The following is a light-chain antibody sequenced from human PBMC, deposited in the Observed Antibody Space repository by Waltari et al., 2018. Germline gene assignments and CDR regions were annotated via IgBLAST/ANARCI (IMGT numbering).Light chain of an antibody. CDR2: DVS. Sequence: QSALTQPDSVSGSPGQSITIPCTATSSDVGGFKYVPWYQQYPGKAPKVIIYDVSSRPSGVSNRFSGSKSGNSASLTISGLQAEDEADYYCSAFSSSTTGIFGGGTRVTVL. CDR3: SAFSSSTTGI. J-gene: IGLJ2*01. CDR1: SSDVGGFKY. V-gene: IGLV2-14*01.